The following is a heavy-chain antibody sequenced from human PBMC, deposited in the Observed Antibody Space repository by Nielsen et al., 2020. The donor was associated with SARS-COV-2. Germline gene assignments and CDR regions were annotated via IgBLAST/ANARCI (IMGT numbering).Heavy chain of an antibody. J-gene: IGHJ4*02. CDR2: IWYDGSNK. Sequence: GGSLRLSCAASGFTFSSYSMNWVRQAPGKGLEWVAVIWYDGSNKYYADSVKGRFTISRDNSKNTLYLQMNSLRAEDTAVYYCARVAYYDSSGYFDYWGQGTLVTVSS. CDR3: ARVAYYDSSGYFDY. V-gene: IGHV3-33*08. D-gene: IGHD3-22*01. CDR1: GFTFSSYS.